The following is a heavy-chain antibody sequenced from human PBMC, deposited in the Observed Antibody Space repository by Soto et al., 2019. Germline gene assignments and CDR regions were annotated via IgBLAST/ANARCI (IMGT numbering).Heavy chain of an antibody. CDR2: IYYIGST. D-gene: IGHD2-15*01. Sequence: SETLSLTCTVSGGSISSYYWSWIRQPPGKGLEWIGYIYYIGSTNYNPSLKSRVTISVDTSKNQFSLKLSSVTAADTAVYYCARPSPRYCSGGSCLEFPDAFDIWGQGTMVTVSS. CDR1: GGSISSYY. CDR3: ARPSPRYCSGGSCLEFPDAFDI. V-gene: IGHV4-59*08. J-gene: IGHJ3*02.